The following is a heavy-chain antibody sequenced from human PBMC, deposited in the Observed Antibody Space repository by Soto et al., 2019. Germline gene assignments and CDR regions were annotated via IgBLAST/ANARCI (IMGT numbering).Heavy chain of an antibody. Sequence: SETMSLTCTVSGGSISSYYGSWIRLPPGKRLEWIGDIFYSGSTNYNPSLKSRVTISVDTSKNQFSLKLSSVTAADTAVYYCARDLVGYNAFDYWGQGTLVTVSS. CDR1: GGSISSYY. V-gene: IGHV4-59*01. CDR2: IFYSGST. CDR3: ARDLVGYNAFDY. D-gene: IGHD5-12*01. J-gene: IGHJ4*02.